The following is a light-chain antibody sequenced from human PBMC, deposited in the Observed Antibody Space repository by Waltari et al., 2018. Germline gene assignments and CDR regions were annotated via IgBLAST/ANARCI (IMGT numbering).Light chain of an antibody. J-gene: IGKJ5*01. CDR2: AAS. CDR1: QSISIY. Sequence: DIQMTQSPSSLSASVGDRVTITCRASQSISIYLNWYQQKPGKAPKLLIYAASSLRRGVPSRFSGSVSGTDFTLTIRSLQPEDFATYYCQQSYSTPITFGQGTRLEIK. V-gene: IGKV1-39*01. CDR3: QQSYSTPIT.